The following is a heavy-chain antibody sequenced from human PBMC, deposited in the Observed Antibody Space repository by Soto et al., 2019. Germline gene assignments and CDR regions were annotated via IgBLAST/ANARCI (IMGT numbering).Heavy chain of an antibody. Sequence: PSETLSPTCTVSGGSISSSSSYWGWIRQPPGKGLEWLGTIYYSGSTYYNPSLKSRVIVSEDTSKSQFSLKLRSVTAADTAVYYCARLSGFFYYCIDVWGQGTTVTVSS. CDR3: ARLSGFFYYCIDV. J-gene: IGHJ6*02. CDR1: GGSISSSSSY. V-gene: IGHV4-39*01. CDR2: IYYSGST.